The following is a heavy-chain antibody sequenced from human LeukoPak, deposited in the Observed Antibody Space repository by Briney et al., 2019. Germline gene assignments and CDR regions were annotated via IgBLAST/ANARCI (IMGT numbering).Heavy chain of an antibody. V-gene: IGHV3-30*03. J-gene: IGHJ2*01. CDR3: ARDRPYGSGSYSWYFDL. CDR2: ISYDGSNK. Sequence: GGSLGLSCAASGFTFSSYGMHWVRQAPGKGLEWVAVISYDGSNKYYADSVKGRFTISRDNSKNTLYLQMNSLRAEDTAVYYCARDRPYGSGSYSWYFDLWGRGTLVTVSS. D-gene: IGHD3-10*01. CDR1: GFTFSSYG.